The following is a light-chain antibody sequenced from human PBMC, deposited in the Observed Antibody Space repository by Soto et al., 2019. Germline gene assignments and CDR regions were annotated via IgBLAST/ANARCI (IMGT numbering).Light chain of an antibody. J-gene: IGLJ2*01. CDR3: SSYAGSSNSVV. CDR2: EGT. CDR1: RNDVGGYNL. Sequence: QSALTQPASVSGSPGQSITMSCTGTRNDVGGYNLVSWYQQYPGKAPKLMIYEGTKRPSGVSNRFSGSKPGNTASLTISGLQAEDEADYYCSSYAGSSNSVVFGGGTKVTVL. V-gene: IGLV2-23*01.